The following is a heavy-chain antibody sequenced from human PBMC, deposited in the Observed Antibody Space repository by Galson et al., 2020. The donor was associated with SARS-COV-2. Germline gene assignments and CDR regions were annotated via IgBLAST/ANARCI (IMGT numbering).Heavy chain of an antibody. CDR3: ATPRDIAAANIQFDY. Sequence: SQTLSITCVISGDTVSNNSVDWNWRKPSPSRGLECLGRTYYNFKWNTDYAVSMRSRITISSDTSQNQFSLQLNSVTPEDTAVYYCATPRDIAAANIQFDYWGQGTLVTVSS. V-gene: IGHV6-1*01. J-gene: IGHJ4*02. CDR2: TYYNFKWNT. CDR1: GDTVSNNSVD. D-gene: IGHD6-13*01.